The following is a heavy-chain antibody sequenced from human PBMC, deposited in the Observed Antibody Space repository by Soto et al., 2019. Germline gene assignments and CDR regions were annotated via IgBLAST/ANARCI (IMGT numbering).Heavy chain of an antibody. Sequence: GASVTVSCKASGYTFTNYGISWVRQAPGEGLEWVGWINTSNDNKLYAQKLQGRLTLTTDTSTSTAYMDLTTLRSDDTAVYFCARDPGAASFDFWAQGTLVTVSS. CDR1: GYTFTNYG. J-gene: IGHJ4*02. V-gene: IGHV1-18*01. CDR3: ARDPGAASFDF. CDR2: INTSNDNK. D-gene: IGHD2-15*01.